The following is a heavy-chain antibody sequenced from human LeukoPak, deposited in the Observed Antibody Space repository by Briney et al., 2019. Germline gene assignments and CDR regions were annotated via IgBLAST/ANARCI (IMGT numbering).Heavy chain of an antibody. Sequence: SETLSLTCAVSGGSISSSNWWSWVRQPPGKGLEWIGEIYHSGSTNYNPSLKSRVTISVDKSKNQFSLKLSSVTAADTAVYYCARVTIAAAVYYYYMDVWGKGTTVTVSS. CDR1: GGSISSSNW. CDR2: IYHSGST. CDR3: ARVTIAAAVYYYYMDV. J-gene: IGHJ6*03. V-gene: IGHV4-4*02. D-gene: IGHD6-13*01.